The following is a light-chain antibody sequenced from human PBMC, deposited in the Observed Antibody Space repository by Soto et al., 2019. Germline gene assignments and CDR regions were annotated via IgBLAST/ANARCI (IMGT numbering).Light chain of an antibody. Sequence: QSVLTQPVSVSGSPGQSITVSCTGTSSDIGTYNYVSWYQQHPGKAPKVIIYEVNNRPSGVSNRFSGSKSGNTASLTISGLQAEDEADYYCASFTTSSTRVFGTGTKLTVL. V-gene: IGLV2-14*01. J-gene: IGLJ1*01. CDR3: ASFTTSSTRV. CDR1: SSDIGTYNY. CDR2: EVN.